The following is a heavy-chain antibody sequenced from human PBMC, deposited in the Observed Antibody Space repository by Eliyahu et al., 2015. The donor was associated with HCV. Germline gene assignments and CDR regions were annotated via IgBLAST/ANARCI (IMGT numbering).Heavy chain of an antibody. CDR1: GYXFTXYD. J-gene: IGHJ4*02. CDR2: XNPNXGNT. V-gene: IGHV1-8*01. Sequence: QVQLVQSGAEVXKPXASVXVSCKASGYXFTXYDINWVRQATGQGLEWMGWXNPNXGNTGYAQKFQGRVTMTRNTSISTAYMELSSLRSEDTXVYYCARNPLGGFWSGYYVPYYWGQGTLVTVSS. CDR3: ARNPLGGFWSGYYVPYY. D-gene: IGHD3-3*01.